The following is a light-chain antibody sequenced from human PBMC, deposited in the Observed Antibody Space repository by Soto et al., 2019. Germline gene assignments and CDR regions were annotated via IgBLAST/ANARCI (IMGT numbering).Light chain of an antibody. CDR3: SSYTSSSTVV. CDR1: NSDVGGYNY. CDR2: DVT. J-gene: IGLJ2*01. V-gene: IGLV2-14*01. Sequence: QSALTPPASVSGSPGQSITISCTGTNSDVGGYNYVSWYQQPPGKAPKLMIYDVTNRPSGVSNHFSGSRSGNTASLTISGLQAEDEADYYCSSYTSSSTVVFGGGTKLTVL.